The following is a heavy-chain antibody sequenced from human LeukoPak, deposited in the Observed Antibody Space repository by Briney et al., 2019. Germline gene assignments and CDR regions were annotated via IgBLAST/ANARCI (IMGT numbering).Heavy chain of an antibody. J-gene: IGHJ6*02. CDR3: ARERHLYGMDV. CDR2: ISSSSSYI. D-gene: IGHD1-1*01. CDR1: GFTFSSYS. V-gene: IGHV3-21*01. Sequence: GGSLRLSCAASGFTFSSYSMNWVRQAPGKGLEWVSSISSSSSYIYYADSVKGRFTISRDNAKNSLYLQMNSLRAEDTAVYYCARERHLYGMDVWGQGTTATVSS.